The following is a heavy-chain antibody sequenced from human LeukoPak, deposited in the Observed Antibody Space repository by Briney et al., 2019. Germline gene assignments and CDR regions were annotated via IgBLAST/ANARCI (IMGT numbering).Heavy chain of an antibody. CDR1: GFTFSSYS. Sequence: GGSLRLSCAASGFTFSSYSMNWVRQAPGKGLEWVAVIWYDGSYTYYAESVKGRFTISRDNSRNTLYLQMSSLRAEDTAVYYCAKPTSGDGSFLIDYWGQGTLVTVSS. J-gene: IGHJ4*02. CDR2: IWYDGSYT. CDR3: AKPTSGDGSFLIDY. D-gene: IGHD1-26*01. V-gene: IGHV3-33*06.